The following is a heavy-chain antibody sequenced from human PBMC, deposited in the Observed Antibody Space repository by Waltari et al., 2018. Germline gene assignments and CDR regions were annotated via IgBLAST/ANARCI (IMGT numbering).Heavy chain of an antibody. D-gene: IGHD5-18*01. CDR1: GGSISSGGYY. J-gene: IGHJ4*02. CDR3: ARLSYSYYDFDY. Sequence: QVQLQESGPGLVKPSQTLSLTCTVSGGSISSGGYYWSWIRQHPGKGLEWIGYIYYSGGTYYNPSLKSRFTLSVDTSKNQFSLKLSSVTAADTAVYYCARLSYSYYDFDYWGQGTLVTVSS. V-gene: IGHV4-31*03. CDR2: IYYSGGT.